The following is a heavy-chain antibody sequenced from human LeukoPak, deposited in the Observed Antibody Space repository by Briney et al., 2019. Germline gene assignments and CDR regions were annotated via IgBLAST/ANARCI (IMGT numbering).Heavy chain of an antibody. CDR2: IYYSGST. J-gene: IGHJ6*02. D-gene: IGHD2-15*01. V-gene: IGHV4-31*03. CDR1: GGSISSGGYY. Sequence: SETLSLTCTVSGGSISSGGYYWSWIRQHPGKGLEWIGYIYYSGSTYYNPSLKSRVTISVDTSKNQFSLKLSSVTAADTAVYYCARARAPGYSGYDRETHCSGGSCVYPGAGYYYYGMDVWGQGTTVTVSS. CDR3: ARARAPGYSGYDRETHCSGGSCVYPGAGYYYYGMDV.